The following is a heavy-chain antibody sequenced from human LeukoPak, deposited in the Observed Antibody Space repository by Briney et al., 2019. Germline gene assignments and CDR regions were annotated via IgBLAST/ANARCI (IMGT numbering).Heavy chain of an antibody. J-gene: IGHJ4*02. V-gene: IGHV5-51*01. CDR3: ARHVSSCSSTSCYRGEVDY. CDR1: GYSFTSYW. Sequence: GESLKISCKGSGYSFTSYWIGWVRRMPGKGLEWMGIIYPGDSDTRYSPSFQGQVTISADKSISTAYLQWSSLKASDTAMYYCARHVSSCSSTSCYRGEVDYWGQGTLVTVSS. CDR2: IYPGDSDT. D-gene: IGHD2-2*02.